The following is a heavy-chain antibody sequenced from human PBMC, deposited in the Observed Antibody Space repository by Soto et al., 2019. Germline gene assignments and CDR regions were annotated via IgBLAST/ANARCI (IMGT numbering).Heavy chain of an antibody. CDR3: ATDSPGWLRHD. J-gene: IGHJ4*02. CDR1: CSTLTELS. Sequence: ASVEVSCKVSCSTLTELSMHWVRQAPGKGLEWMGGFDPEDGETIYAQKLQGRVTMTEDTSTDTAYMELSSLRSQDTAVYYCATDSPGWLRHDWGQGTLVTVSS. D-gene: IGHD6-19*01. CDR2: FDPEDGET. V-gene: IGHV1-24*01.